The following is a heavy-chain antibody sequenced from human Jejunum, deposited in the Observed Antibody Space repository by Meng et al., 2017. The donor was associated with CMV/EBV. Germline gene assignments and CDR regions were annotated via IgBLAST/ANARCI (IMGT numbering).Heavy chain of an antibody. Sequence: ASGLSVNSDYMSCVSQAPGKGPEWVSILYAGGDIYYADSVKGRFTISRDNSKNTVYLQMNRLRAEDTALYYCARSPYNMARGYYFDHWGQGTLVTVSS. CDR2: LYAGGDI. V-gene: IGHV3-53*01. D-gene: IGHD3-10*01. CDR1: GLSVNSDY. J-gene: IGHJ4*02. CDR3: ARSPYNMARGYYFDH.